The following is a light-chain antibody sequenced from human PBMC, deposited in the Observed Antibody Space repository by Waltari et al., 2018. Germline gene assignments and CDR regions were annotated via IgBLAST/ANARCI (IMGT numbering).Light chain of an antibody. CDR1: SSNIGAGYD. V-gene: IGLV1-40*01. CDR2: GNT. J-gene: IGLJ1*01. CDR3: QSYDSSLSGFV. Sequence: QSVLTQPPSVSGAPGQRVTISCTGSSSNIGAGYDVHWYQQFPGTAPKRLIYGNTNRPSGVPDRISGSKSGTSASLAITGLQADDEADYYCQSYDSSLSGFVFGTGTTVTVL.